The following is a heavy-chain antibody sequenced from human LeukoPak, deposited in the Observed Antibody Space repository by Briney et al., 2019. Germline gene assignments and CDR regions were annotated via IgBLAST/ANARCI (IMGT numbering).Heavy chain of an antibody. CDR2: IWYDGSNK. V-gene: IGHV3-33*01. CDR1: GFTFSSYG. D-gene: IGHD1-26*01. J-gene: IGHJ4*02. CDR3: ARDRAQWELPEY. Sequence: GGSLRLSCAASGFTFSSYGMHWVRQAPGKGLEWVAVIWYDGSNKYYADSVKGRFTISRDNSKNTLYLQMNSLRAEDTAVYYCARDRAQWELPEYWGQGTLVTVSS.